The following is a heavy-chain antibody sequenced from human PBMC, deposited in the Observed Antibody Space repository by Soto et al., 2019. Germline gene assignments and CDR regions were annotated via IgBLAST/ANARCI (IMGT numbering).Heavy chain of an antibody. J-gene: IGHJ3*02. D-gene: IGHD5-12*01. CDR3: ARPPTSGYDSGGLGFDAFDI. CDR2: ISYDGSNK. Sequence: QVQLVESGGGVVQPGRSLRLSCAASGFTFSSYAMHWVRQAPGKGLEWVAVISYDGSNKYYADSVKGRFTISRDNSKNTLYLQMNSLRDEDTAVYYCARPPTSGYDSGGLGFDAFDIWGQGTMVTVSS. CDR1: GFTFSSYA. V-gene: IGHV3-30-3*01.